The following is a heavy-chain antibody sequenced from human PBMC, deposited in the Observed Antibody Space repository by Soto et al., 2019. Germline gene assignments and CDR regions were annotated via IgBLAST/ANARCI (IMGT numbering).Heavy chain of an antibody. J-gene: IGHJ4*02. CDR1: GFTFRNYA. Sequence: GGSLRLSCAASGFTFRNYAMSWARQAPGKGLEWVSAISGSGGTTHYADSVKGRYTISRDNSKNTLYLQMNSLRVEDTAVYYCAKDRSSTSCYAFDYWGQGSLVTVSS. V-gene: IGHV3-23*01. D-gene: IGHD2-2*01. CDR3: AKDRSSTSCYAFDY. CDR2: ISGSGGTT.